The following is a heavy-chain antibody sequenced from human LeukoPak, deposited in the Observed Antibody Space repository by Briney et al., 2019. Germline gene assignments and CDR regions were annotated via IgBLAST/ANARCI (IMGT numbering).Heavy chain of an antibody. J-gene: IGHJ4*02. CDR2: ISNDGSST. CDR1: GFTFSTYW. CDR3: AKVQEMDTILPPFHY. D-gene: IGHD5-24*01. Sequence: GGSLRLSCAASGFTFSTYWMHWVRQAPGKGLVWVSRISNDGSSTFYADSVKGRFTISRDNSKNTLYLQVNSLRAADTAIYYCAKVQEMDTILPPFHYWGQGTLVTVSS. V-gene: IGHV3-74*01.